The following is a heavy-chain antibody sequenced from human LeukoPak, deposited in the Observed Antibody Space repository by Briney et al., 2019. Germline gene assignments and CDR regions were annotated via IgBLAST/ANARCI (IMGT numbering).Heavy chain of an antibody. J-gene: IGHJ4*02. V-gene: IGHV3-20*04. Sequence: GGSLRLSCITSGFSFNTYSMSWVRQAPGKGLEWVSGINWNGGSTGYADSVKGRFTISRDNSKNTLYLQMNSLRAEDTAVYYCARLRDGYNYAWGQGTLVTVSS. CDR3: ARLRDGYNYA. CDR1: GFSFNTYS. D-gene: IGHD5-24*01. CDR2: INWNGGST.